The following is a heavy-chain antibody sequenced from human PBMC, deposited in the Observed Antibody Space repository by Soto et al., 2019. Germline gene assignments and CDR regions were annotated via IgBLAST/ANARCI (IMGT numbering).Heavy chain of an antibody. CDR3: ARDYGDYPVHVYYYGMDL. Sequence: SETLSLTCAVYGGSFSGYYWSWVRQPPGKGLEWIGHIYYSGSTNYIPSLKSRVTISVDTSKNQFSLKLSSVTAADTAVYYCARDYGDYPVHVYYYGMDLWGQGTTVTVSS. V-gene: IGHV4-59*01. J-gene: IGHJ6*02. CDR2: IYYSGST. CDR1: GGSFSGYY. D-gene: IGHD4-17*01.